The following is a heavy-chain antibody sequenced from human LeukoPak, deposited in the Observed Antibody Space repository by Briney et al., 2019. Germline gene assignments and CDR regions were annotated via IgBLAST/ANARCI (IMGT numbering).Heavy chain of an antibody. J-gene: IGHJ5*02. CDR2: IYYSGST. V-gene: IGHV4-39*01. Sequence: SETLSLTCTVSGGSISSSSYYWGWIRQPPGKGLEWIGSIYYSGSTYYNPSLKSRVTISVGTSKNQFSLKLSSVTAADTAVYYCALATPHGFDPWGQGTLVTVSS. CDR1: GGSISSSSYY. CDR3: ALATPHGFDP. D-gene: IGHD5-12*01.